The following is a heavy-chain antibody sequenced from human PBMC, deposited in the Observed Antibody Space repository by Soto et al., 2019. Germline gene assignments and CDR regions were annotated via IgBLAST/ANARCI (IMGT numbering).Heavy chain of an antibody. D-gene: IGHD3-3*01. Sequence: PGESLKISCKGSGFSFSSYWIAWVRQMPGKGLECMGIIYPRDSDTRYNPSFQGQVTISVDESISTAYLQWRSLETSDTAMYYCARTGVSHDFEIWGQGTMVTVSS. CDR2: IYPRDSDT. J-gene: IGHJ3*02. CDR1: GFSFSSYW. V-gene: IGHV5-51*01. CDR3: ARTGVSHDFEI.